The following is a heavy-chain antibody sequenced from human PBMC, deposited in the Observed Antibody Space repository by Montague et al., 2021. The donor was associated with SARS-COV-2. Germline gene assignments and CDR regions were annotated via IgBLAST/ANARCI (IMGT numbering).Heavy chain of an antibody. J-gene: IGHJ4*02. D-gene: IGHD4-23*01. Sequence: ETLSLTCAVYGGSLSGFYWTWIRQAPGKGLEWVGEITHGGSTSYSPALKSRLTISLDTSKSQFSLKLDSVTAADTATYYCARSHDYRGNDYFDSWGQGALVIVSS. V-gene: IGHV4-34*01. CDR1: GGSLSGFY. CDR2: ITHGGST. CDR3: ARSHDYRGNDYFDS.